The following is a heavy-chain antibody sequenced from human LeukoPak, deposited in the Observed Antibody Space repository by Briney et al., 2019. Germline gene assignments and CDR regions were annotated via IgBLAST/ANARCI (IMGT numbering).Heavy chain of an antibody. CDR1: GFTFDDYA. Sequence: PGGSLRLSCAASGFTFDDYAMHWVRQAPGKGLEWVSGISWNSGRIGYADSVKGRFTISRDNAKNSLYLQMNSLRAEDTALYYCAKTTQRGYSGYXXAFDIWGQGTXVTVSS. CDR2: ISWNSGRI. J-gene: IGHJ3*02. D-gene: IGHD5-12*01. V-gene: IGHV3-9*01. CDR3: AKTTQRGYSGYXXAFDI.